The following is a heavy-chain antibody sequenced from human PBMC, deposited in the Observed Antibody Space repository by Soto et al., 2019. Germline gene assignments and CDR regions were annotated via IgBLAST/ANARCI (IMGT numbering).Heavy chain of an antibody. J-gene: IGHJ5*02. CDR3: AREYSSSARWFDP. V-gene: IGHV4-4*02. D-gene: IGHD6-13*01. CDR1: GGSISSSNW. CDR2: IYHSGST. Sequence: SETLSLTCGVSGGSISSSNWWTWVRQPPGKGLEWIGEIYHSGSTNYNPSLKSRVTISVDKSKNQFSLKLSSVTAADTAVYYCAREYSSSARWFDPWGQGTLVTVSS.